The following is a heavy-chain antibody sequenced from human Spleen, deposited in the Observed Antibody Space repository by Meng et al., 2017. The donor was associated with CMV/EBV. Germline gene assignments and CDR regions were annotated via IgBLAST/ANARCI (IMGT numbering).Heavy chain of an antibody. V-gene: IGHV4-39*01. D-gene: IGHD5-24*01. CDR1: GGSISSSSYY. J-gene: IGHJ4*02. Sequence: LPCTVSGGSISSSSYYWGWIRQPPGKGLEWIGSTYYSGGTYYNPSLKSRLTISVDTPKNQFSLKLSSVTAADTAVYYCARHRRDGFDYWGQGTLVTVSS. CDR2: TYYSGGT. CDR3: ARHRRDGFDY.